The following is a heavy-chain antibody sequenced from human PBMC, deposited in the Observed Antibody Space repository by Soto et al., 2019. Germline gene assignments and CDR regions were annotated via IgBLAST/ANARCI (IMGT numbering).Heavy chain of an antibody. CDR3: ARVGLYSGYDRAEIIDY. J-gene: IGHJ4*02. Sequence: GESLKISCKGSGYSFTSYWIGWVRQMPGKGLEWMGIIYPGDSDTRYSPSFQGQVTISADKSISTAYLQWSSLKASDTAMYYCARVGLYSGYDRAEIIDYWGQGTLVTVSS. V-gene: IGHV5-51*01. CDR1: GYSFTSYW. D-gene: IGHD5-12*01. CDR2: IYPGDSDT.